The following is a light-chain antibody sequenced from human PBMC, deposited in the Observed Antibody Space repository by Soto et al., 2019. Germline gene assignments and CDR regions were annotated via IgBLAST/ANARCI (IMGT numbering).Light chain of an antibody. V-gene: IGKV3-20*01. CDR1: QSVSSRF. CDR2: GAS. J-gene: IGKJ1*01. CDR3: QQYESSRT. Sequence: DIVLTQSPGTLSLSPGERATLSCRASQSVSSRFLAWYQQKPGQAPKVLIYGASTRATGIPDRFSGSRSGTDFTLTISRLEPEDFAVYYCQQYESSRTFGQGTKVEMK.